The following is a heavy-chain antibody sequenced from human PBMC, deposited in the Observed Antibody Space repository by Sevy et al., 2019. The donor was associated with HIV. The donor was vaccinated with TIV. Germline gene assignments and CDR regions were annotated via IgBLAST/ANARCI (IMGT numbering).Heavy chain of an antibody. CDR1: GGSISTQY. D-gene: IGHD7-27*01. CDR2: IYSSGST. Sequence: SETLSLTCSVSGGSISTQYWSWIRQPAGKGLEWIGRIYSSGSTKYNPSLKGRINMSVDMSWNQVSLNLISVTAADTAVYYCARDTLNCRRANCVNQLFDYWGRGILVTVSS. J-gene: IGHJ4*02. CDR3: ARDTLNCRRANCVNQLFDY. V-gene: IGHV4-4*07.